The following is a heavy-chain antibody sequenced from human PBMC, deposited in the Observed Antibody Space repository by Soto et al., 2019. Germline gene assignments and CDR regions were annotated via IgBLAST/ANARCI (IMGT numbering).Heavy chain of an antibody. J-gene: IGHJ5*02. Sequence: QVQLVQSGAEVKRPGSSVKVSCKASGGTFSNSAISWVRQAPGQGLEWMGGIFPIFGTANYALNFQGRVTITADRSTSTAYMELSSLRSEDTAVYYCVRGGGSSSPPGDPWGQGTLVTVSS. CDR3: VRGGGSSSPPGDP. CDR2: IFPIFGTA. CDR1: GGTFSNSA. D-gene: IGHD2-15*01. V-gene: IGHV1-69*06.